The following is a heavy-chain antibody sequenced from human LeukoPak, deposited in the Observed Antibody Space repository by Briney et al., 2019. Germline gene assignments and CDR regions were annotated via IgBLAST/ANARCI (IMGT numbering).Heavy chain of an antibody. V-gene: IGHV1-2*02. D-gene: IGHD5-12*01. CDR1: GYTFTGYY. CDR3: ARVGYSGYDVIDY. CDR2: INPNSGGT. Sequence: EASVKVSCKASGYTFTGYYMHWVRQAPGQGLEWMGWINPNSGGTNYAQKFQGRVTMTRDTSISTAYMELSRLRSDDTAVYYCARVGYSGYDVIDYWGQGTLVTVSS. J-gene: IGHJ4*02.